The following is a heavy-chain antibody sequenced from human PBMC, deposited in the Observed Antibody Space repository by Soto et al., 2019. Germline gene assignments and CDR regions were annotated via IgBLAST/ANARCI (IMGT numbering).Heavy chain of an antibody. Sequence: PGGSLRLSCAASGFTVSSNYMSCVRQAPGKGLEWVSVIYSGGSTYYADSVKGRFTISRDNSKNTLYLQMNSLRAEDTAVYYCARSSNSIAAAGTGFDYWGQGTLVTVSS. CDR1: GFTVSSNY. CDR3: ARSSNSIAAAGTGFDY. V-gene: IGHV3-53*01. CDR2: IYSGGST. J-gene: IGHJ4*02. D-gene: IGHD6-13*01.